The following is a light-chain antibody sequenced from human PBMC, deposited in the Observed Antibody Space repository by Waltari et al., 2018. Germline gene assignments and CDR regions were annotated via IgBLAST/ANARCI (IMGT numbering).Light chain of an antibody. CDR2: EVS. CDR3: SSYVANNNPV. CDR1: RSDVGGYNL. J-gene: IGLJ2*01. Sequence: QSALTQPPPAPGSPGQSVPISCTGTRSDVGGYNLVPWYQHHPGKAPRLIIYEVSERPSGVPDRFSGSKSGNTASLTVSGLQAEDEADYYCSSYVANNNPVFGGGTKLTVL. V-gene: IGLV2-8*01.